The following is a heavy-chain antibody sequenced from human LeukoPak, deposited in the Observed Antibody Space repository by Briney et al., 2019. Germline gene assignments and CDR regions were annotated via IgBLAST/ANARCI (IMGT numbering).Heavy chain of an antibody. CDR1: GFTFSSYG. CDR3: AKDLRGYSYGGYYFDY. V-gene: IGHV3-30*02. D-gene: IGHD5-18*01. Sequence: PGGSLRLSCAASGFTFSSYGMHWVRQAPGKGLEWVALIRHDGSNEYYADSVKGRFTISRDNSKNTLYLQMNSLRTEDTAVYYCAKDLRGYSYGGYYFDYWGQGTLVTVSS. CDR2: IRHDGSNE. J-gene: IGHJ4*02.